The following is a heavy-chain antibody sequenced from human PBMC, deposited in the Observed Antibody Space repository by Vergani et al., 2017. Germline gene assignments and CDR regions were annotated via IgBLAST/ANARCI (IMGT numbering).Heavy chain of an antibody. CDR2: FDPEHGEV. D-gene: IGHD3-22*01. Sequence: QVQLVQSGSEVRKPGASVKVSCQVSGYSLTELTIHWVRQAPGKGLGWMGGFDPEHGEVTFAHHIQGRVTMTEDRSTDTAYMELSSLRPEDTALYYGAIVTDYYDSSGYYLDYWGQGTLVTVSS. CDR3: AIVTDYYDSSGYYLDY. CDR1: GYSLTELT. J-gene: IGHJ4*02. V-gene: IGHV1-24*01.